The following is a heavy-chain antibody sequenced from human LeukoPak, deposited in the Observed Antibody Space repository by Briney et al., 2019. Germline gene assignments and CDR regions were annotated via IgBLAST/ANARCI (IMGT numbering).Heavy chain of an antibody. J-gene: IGHJ4*02. CDR2: ISRSGSTR. Sequence: GGSLRLSCAASGFTFSDYYMSWIRQAPGKGLEWVSHISRSGSTRYYADSLKGRFTISRDNAKNSLYLQMNSLRDEDTAVYYCAREGSYSSSWYLDYWGQGTLVTVSS. D-gene: IGHD6-13*01. V-gene: IGHV3-11*04. CDR3: AREGSYSSSWYLDY. CDR1: GFTFSDYY.